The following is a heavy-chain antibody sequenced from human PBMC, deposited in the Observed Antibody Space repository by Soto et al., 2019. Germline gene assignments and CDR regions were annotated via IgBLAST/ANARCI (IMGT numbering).Heavy chain of an antibody. D-gene: IGHD2-15*01. J-gene: IGHJ6*02. CDR1: GFTFSSYA. Sequence: PGGSLRLSCAASGFTFSSYAMSWVRQAPGKGLEWVSAISGSGGSTYYVDSVKGRFTISRDNSKNTLYLQMNSLRAEDTAVYYCAKDLEDIVVVARDGMDVWGQGTTVTVSS. CDR3: AKDLEDIVVVARDGMDV. CDR2: ISGSGGST. V-gene: IGHV3-23*01.